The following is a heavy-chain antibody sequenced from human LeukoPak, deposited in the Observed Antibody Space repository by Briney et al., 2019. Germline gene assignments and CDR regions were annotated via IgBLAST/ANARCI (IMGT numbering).Heavy chain of an antibody. CDR3: ARGSSSPLYYYYYGMDV. Sequence: GASVKVSCQASGYTFTSYDINWVRRATGQGLEWMGWMNPNSGNTGYAQKFQGRVTTTSNTSISTAYMELSSLRSEDTAVYYCARGSSSPLYYYYYGMDVWGQGTTVTVSS. CDR2: MNPNSGNT. D-gene: IGHD6-6*01. J-gene: IGHJ6*02. CDR1: GYTFTSYD. V-gene: IGHV1-8*01.